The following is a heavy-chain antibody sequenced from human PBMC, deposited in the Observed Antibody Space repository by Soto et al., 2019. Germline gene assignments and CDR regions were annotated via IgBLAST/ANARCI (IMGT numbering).Heavy chain of an antibody. CDR3: GRAQLPSWDYDRSAYRNWFDT. Sequence: EVQLVESGGGVVRPGGSLRLSCAASGFTFDDYDMSWVRQAPGKGLEWVSGINWNGGSTGYADSVKGRFTISRDKAKNSVYLQMISLGAEDTALYYCGRAQLPSWDYDRSAYRNWFDTWGQGTLVTVSS. D-gene: IGHD3-22*01. CDR2: INWNGGST. J-gene: IGHJ5*02. CDR1: GFTFDDYD. V-gene: IGHV3-20*04.